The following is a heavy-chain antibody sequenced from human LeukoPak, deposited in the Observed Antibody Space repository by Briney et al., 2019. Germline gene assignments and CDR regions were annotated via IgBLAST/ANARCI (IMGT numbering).Heavy chain of an antibody. CDR1: GITFNNYG. Sequence: PGGSLRLSCAASGITFNNYGMGWVRPGLGEGLEWVSAISDGGDGTYYADSVKGGVTISRDNSKNTLYLQTTSLRAEDTGIYYCAKESGATWNIDSWGQGALVTVSS. CDR3: AKESGATWNIDS. J-gene: IGHJ4*02. D-gene: IGHD1/OR15-1a*01. CDR2: ISDGGDGT. V-gene: IGHV3-23*01.